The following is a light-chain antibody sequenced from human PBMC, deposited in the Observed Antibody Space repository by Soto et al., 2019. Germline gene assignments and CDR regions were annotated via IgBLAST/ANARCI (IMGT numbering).Light chain of an antibody. CDR1: QSVSSSS. J-gene: IGKJ1*01. CDR3: QQYGSSGT. Sequence: EMVLTQSPGTLSLSPGERATLSCRASQSVSSSSLAWYQQKPGQAPRLLIYCASSRATGIPDRFSGSGSGTDFTLTISRLESEDFAVYSCQQYGSSGTFGQGTKVDSK. V-gene: IGKV3-20*01. CDR2: CAS.